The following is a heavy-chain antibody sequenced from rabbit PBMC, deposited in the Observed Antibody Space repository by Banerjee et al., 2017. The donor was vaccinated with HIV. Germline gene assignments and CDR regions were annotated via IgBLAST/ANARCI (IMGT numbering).Heavy chain of an antibody. CDR3: ARDLAGVIGWNFGL. CDR2: IYTGGGTT. V-gene: IGHV1S45*01. Sequence: QQQLEESGGGLVQPEGSLTLTCKASGFTLSSYWMWWVRQAPGKGLEWIGCIYTGGGTTYYASWAKGRFTISKTSSTTVTLQMTSLTAADTATYFCARDLAGVIGWNFGLWGQGTLVTVS. D-gene: IGHD4-1*01. CDR1: GFTLSSYW. J-gene: IGHJ3*01.